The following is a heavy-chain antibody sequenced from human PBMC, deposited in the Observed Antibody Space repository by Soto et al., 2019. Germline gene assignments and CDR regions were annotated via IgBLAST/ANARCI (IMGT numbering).Heavy chain of an antibody. CDR1: GLSCSRCS. J-gene: IGHJ3*01. D-gene: IGHD1-26*01. CDR3: AKEEGGATPAFVF. Sequence: SLRLACGAGGLSCSRCSMHCVRQAPGKGLEWVAVISYDGSNKYYADSVKGRFTISRDNSKNTLYLQMNSLRAEDTAVYYCAKEEGGATPAFVFWGQGTMVTVSS. V-gene: IGHV3-30*18. CDR2: ISYDGSNK.